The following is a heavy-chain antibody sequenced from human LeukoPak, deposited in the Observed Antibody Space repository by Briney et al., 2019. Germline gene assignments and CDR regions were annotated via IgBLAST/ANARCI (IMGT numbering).Heavy chain of an antibody. CDR2: FDPEDAET. Sequence: ASVKISCKVSGYTLTELSMHWVRQAPGKGLEWMGGFDPEDAETIYAQKFQGRVTMTEDTSTDTAYMELSSLRSEDTAVCYCATHKNHYDSSGFGYWGQGTLVTVSS. CDR1: GYTLTELS. V-gene: IGHV1-24*01. J-gene: IGHJ4*02. D-gene: IGHD3-22*01. CDR3: ATHKNHYDSSGFGY.